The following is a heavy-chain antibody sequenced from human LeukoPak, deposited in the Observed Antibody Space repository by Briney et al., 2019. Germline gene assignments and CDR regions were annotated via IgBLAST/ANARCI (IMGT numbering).Heavy chain of an antibody. CDR3: ASMIVVVPAAPTGIFDY. Sequence: ASVKVSCKASGGTFSSYAISWVRQAPGQGLEWMGGIIPIFGTANYAQKFQGRVTITADESTSTAYMELSSLRSEDTAVYYCASMIVVVPAAPTGIFDYWGQGTLVTVSS. V-gene: IGHV1-69*13. CDR1: GGTFSSYA. D-gene: IGHD2-2*01. CDR2: IIPIFGTA. J-gene: IGHJ4*02.